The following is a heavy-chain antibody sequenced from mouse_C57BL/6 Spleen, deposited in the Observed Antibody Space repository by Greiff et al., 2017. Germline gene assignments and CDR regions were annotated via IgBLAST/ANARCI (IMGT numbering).Heavy chain of an antibody. V-gene: IGHV14-4*01. D-gene: IGHD1-1*01. Sequence: VQLQQSGAELVRPGASVKLSCTASGFNIKDDYMHWVKQRPEQGLEWIGWIDPENGDTEYASKFQGKATITADTSSNTAYLQLSSLTSEDTAVYYCTTGYGSSLAYWGQGTTLTVSS. CDR1: GFNIKDDY. CDR3: TTGYGSSLAY. J-gene: IGHJ2*01. CDR2: IDPENGDT.